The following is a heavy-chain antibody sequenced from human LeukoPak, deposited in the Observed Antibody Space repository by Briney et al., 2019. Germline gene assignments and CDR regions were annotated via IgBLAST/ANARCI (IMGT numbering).Heavy chain of an antibody. CDR1: GGTFSGYT. Sequence: SAKVSCKASGGTFSGYTISWVRQAPGQGLEWMGGIIPILGIANYAQKFQGRVTITADKSTSTAYMELSSLRSEDTAVYYCARDLEMSNWDIVVVPAAINYYYYGMDVWGQGTTVTVSS. CDR2: IIPILGIA. J-gene: IGHJ6*02. CDR3: ARDLEMSNWDIVVVPAAINYYYYGMDV. D-gene: IGHD2-2*01. V-gene: IGHV1-69*10.